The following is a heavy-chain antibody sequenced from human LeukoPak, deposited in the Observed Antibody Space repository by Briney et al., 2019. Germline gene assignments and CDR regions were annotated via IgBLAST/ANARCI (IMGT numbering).Heavy chain of an antibody. CDR2: ISSSSSTI. CDR3: ARLPDMVRGVIDAFDI. J-gene: IGHJ3*02. CDR1: GFTFSSYS. V-gene: IGHV3-48*04. Sequence: TGGSLRLSCAASGFTFSSYSMNWVRQAPGKGLEWVSYISSSSSTIYYADSVKGRFTISRDNAKNSLYLQMNSLRAEDTAAYYCARLPDMVRGVIDAFDIWGQGTMVTVSS. D-gene: IGHD3-10*01.